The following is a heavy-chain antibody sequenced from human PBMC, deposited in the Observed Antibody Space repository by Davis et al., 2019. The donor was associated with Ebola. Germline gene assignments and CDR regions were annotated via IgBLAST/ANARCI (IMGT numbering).Heavy chain of an antibody. V-gene: IGHV3-23*01. CDR1: VITFSSYA. J-gene: IGHJ3*02. CDR3: AKDRGPYDSRGYDAFDI. CDR2: ISGSGGST. D-gene: IGHD3-22*01. Sequence: PGGSLRLSCTDSVITFSSYAMTWVRQAPGKGLEWVSAISGSGGSTYYADSVKGRFTISRDNSKKTLYLQMNSLRVEDTAVYFCAKDRGPYDSRGYDAFDIWGQGTMVTVSS.